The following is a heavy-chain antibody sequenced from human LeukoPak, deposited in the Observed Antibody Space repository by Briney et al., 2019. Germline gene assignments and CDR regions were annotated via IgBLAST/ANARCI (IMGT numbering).Heavy chain of an antibody. D-gene: IGHD2-15*01. V-gene: IGHV3-21*01. Sequence: GSLRLSCAASGFTVSSNYMSWVRQAPGKGLEWVSSISSGSSYIYYADSMKGRFTISRDNAKNSLYLQMNSLRAEDTAVYYCARAGSGDYWGQGTLVTVSS. CDR2: ISSGSSYI. CDR3: ARAGSGDY. J-gene: IGHJ4*02. CDR1: GFTVSSNY.